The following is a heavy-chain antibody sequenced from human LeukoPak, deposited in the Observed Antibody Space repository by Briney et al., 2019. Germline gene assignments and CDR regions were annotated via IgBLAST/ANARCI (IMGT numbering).Heavy chain of an antibody. CDR1: GFTFSGYW. J-gene: IGHJ4*02. D-gene: IGHD6-19*01. Sequence: GGSLRLSCAASGFTFSGYWMSSVREAPGKEVEWVANIEQDGSEKYCVDSVKGRFTISRDNSKNTLYLQLNSLRGDDTAVYYCARNSGWYGVSWGQGTLVTVSS. CDR3: ARNSGWYGVS. V-gene: IGHV3-7*03. CDR2: IEQDGSEK.